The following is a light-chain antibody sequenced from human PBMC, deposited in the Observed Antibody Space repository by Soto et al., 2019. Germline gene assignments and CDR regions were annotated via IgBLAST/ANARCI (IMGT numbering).Light chain of an antibody. CDR3: QQLNSYPSS. J-gene: IGKJ2*01. Sequence: DIQLTQSPSFLSASVGDRVTITCRASQGISSSLAWYQQKPGKAPNLLIYAASTLQSGVPSRFSGSGSGTEFTLTISSLQPEDFATYECQQLNSYPSSFGQGTKLEIK. CDR1: QGISSS. CDR2: AAS. V-gene: IGKV1-9*01.